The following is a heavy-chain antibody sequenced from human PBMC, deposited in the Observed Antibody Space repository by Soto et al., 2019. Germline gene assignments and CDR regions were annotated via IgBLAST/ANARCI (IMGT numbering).Heavy chain of an antibody. Sequence: VKVSCKASGGTFSSYAISWVRQAPGQGLEWMGGIIPIFGTANYAQKFQGRVTITADESTSTAYMELSSLRSEDTAVYYCARAHPSLAYSSGWPKWFDPWGQGTLVTVSS. J-gene: IGHJ5*02. CDR2: IIPIFGTA. CDR1: GGTFSSYA. CDR3: ARAHPSLAYSSGWPKWFDP. V-gene: IGHV1-69*01. D-gene: IGHD6-19*01.